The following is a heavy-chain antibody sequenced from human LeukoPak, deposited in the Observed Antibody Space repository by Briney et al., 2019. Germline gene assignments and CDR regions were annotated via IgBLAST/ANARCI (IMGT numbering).Heavy chain of an antibody. CDR2: ISGSGRNT. CDR1: RFTFSSYV. Sequence: PGGSLRLSCAASRFTFSSYVMSWVRQAPGKGLECVSAISGSGRNTYYADSVKGRFTISRDNSKNTLYLQMNSLRAEDTAVCYCARVSGTIRIWPQPFGDGMDVWGQGTTVTVSS. J-gene: IGHJ6*02. CDR3: ARVSGTIRIWPQPFGDGMDV. D-gene: IGHD3-10*01. V-gene: IGHV3-23*01.